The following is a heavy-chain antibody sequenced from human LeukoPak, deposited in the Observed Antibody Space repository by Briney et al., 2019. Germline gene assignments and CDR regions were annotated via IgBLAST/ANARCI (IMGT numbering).Heavy chain of an antibody. CDR2: ISAYNGNT. V-gene: IGHV1-18*01. J-gene: IGHJ3*02. D-gene: IGHD3-10*01. Sequence: ASVKVSCKASGYTFTSYGISWVRQAPGQGLEWMGWISAYNGNTNYAQKLQGRVTMTTDTSTSTAYMELRSLRSDDTAVYYCASFITMVRGPYAFDIWGQGTMVTVSS. CDR1: GYTFTSYG. CDR3: ASFITMVRGPYAFDI.